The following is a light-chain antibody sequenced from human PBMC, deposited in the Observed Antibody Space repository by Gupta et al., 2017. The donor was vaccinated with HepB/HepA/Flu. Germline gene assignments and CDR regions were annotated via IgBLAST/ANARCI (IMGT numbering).Light chain of an antibody. CDR1: QSVSIN. Sequence: EVVMTQSPVTLSVSPGERATLSCRASQSVSINLAWYQQKPGQAPRLLIYSASIRATDIPARFSGSGSGTEFTLTISNLQSEDFAVYYCQHYNTWPLTVGGGTKVEI. CDR2: SAS. V-gene: IGKV3-15*01. CDR3: QHYNTWPLT. J-gene: IGKJ4*01.